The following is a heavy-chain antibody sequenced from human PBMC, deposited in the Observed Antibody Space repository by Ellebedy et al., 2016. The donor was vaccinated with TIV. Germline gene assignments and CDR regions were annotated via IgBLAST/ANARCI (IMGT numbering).Heavy chain of an antibody. CDR1: GFSFNSYA. D-gene: IGHD1-26*01. J-gene: IGHJ6*02. V-gene: IGHV3-23*01. CDR2: ISNTGGRT. Sequence: PGGSLRLSCAASGFSFNSYAMSWVRQAPGKGLEWVSTISNTGGRTYYADSVEGRFIITRDNSKKTLYLQMNSLRGEDTAVYYCAKDMVFGDGKWEIDVWGQGTTVTVSS. CDR3: AKDMVFGDGKWEIDV.